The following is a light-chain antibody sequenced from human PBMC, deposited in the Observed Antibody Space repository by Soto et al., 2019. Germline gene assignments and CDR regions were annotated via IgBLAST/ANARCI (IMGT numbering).Light chain of an antibody. Sequence: ALTQPASVSGSPGQSITISCTGTSSDVVGYNYVSWYQHHPGKAPKLMIYDVSNRPSGVSNRFSGSKSGNTASLTISGLQPEDEADYYCSSYTASNTRQIVFGTGTKVTVL. V-gene: IGLV2-14*03. CDR1: SSDVVGYNY. CDR2: DVS. CDR3: SSYTASNTRQIV. J-gene: IGLJ1*01.